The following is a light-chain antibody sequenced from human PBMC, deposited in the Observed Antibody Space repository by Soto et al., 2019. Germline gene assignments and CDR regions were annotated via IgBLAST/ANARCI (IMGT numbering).Light chain of an antibody. CDR3: QQYGSSLFT. J-gene: IGKJ3*01. CDR1: QSVSSSY. Sequence: EIVLTQSPGTLSLSPGERATLSCRASQSVSSSYLAWYQQKPGQAPRLLIYGASSRATGIPDRFSGSGSGTDFPLTISRLEPKDFAVYYCQQYGSSLFTFGPGTKVDIK. CDR2: GAS. V-gene: IGKV3-20*01.